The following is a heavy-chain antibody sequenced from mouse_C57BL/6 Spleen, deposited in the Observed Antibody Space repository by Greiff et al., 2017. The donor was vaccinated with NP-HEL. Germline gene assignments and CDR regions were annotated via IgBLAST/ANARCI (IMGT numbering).Heavy chain of an antibody. J-gene: IGHJ1*03. CDR1: GFTFSDYY. V-gene: IGHV5-16*01. Sequence: EVQWVESEGGLVQPGSSMKLSCTASGFTFSDYYMAWVRQVPEKGLEWVANINYDGSSTYYLDSLKSRFIISRDNAKNILYLQMSSLKSEDTATYYCARDNYGSSLPYWYFDVWGTGTTVTVSS. D-gene: IGHD1-1*01. CDR3: ARDNYGSSLPYWYFDV. CDR2: INYDGSST.